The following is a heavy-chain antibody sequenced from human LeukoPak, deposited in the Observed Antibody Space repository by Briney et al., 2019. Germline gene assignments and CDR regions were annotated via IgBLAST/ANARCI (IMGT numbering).Heavy chain of an antibody. CDR1: GGSISYSHW. CDR2: IFRSGSS. J-gene: IGHJ2*01. V-gene: IGHV4-4*02. CDR3: ARDKMTRSWYCDL. D-gene: IGHD5-24*01. Sequence: SETLSLTCTVSGGSISYSHWWTWVGPPPGQGLVWYVEIFRSGSSDDNSFLKSRVTISVDKYKHQFSLKLAFVTAAEAAVYYCARDKMTRSWYCDLWGRGTLVTVSS.